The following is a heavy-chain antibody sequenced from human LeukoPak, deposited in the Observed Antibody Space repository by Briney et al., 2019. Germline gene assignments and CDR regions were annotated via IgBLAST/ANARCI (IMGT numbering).Heavy chain of an antibody. CDR2: IKQDGSEK. V-gene: IGHV3-7*01. CDR1: GFTFSSYW. J-gene: IGHJ4*02. D-gene: IGHD3-10*01. CDR3: ARDSPGLDYGPGEGY. Sequence: GGSLRLSCAASGFTFSSYWMSWVRQAPGKGLEWVANIKQDGSEKYYVDSVKGRFTISRDNAKNSLYLQMNSLRAEDTAVYYCARDSPGLDYGPGEGYWGQGTLVTVSS.